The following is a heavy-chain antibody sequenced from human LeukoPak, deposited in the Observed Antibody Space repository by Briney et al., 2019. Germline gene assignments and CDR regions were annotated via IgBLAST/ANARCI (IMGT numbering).Heavy chain of an antibody. V-gene: IGHV3-74*01. CDR1: GFTFSSYW. Sequence: PGGSLRLSCAASGFTFSSYWMHWVRQAPGKGLVWVSRINSDGSSTSYADSVKGRFTISRDNAKRSLYLQMNSLRAEDTALYYCASSFSDDFWSGHFWGQGTLVTVSS. J-gene: IGHJ4*02. CDR2: INSDGSST. CDR3: ASSFSDDFWSGHF. D-gene: IGHD3-3*01.